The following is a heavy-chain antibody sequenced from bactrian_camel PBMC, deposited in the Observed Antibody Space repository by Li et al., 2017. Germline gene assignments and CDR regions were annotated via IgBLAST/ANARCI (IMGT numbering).Heavy chain of an antibody. V-gene: IGHV3-2*01. Sequence: HVQLVESGGGLVQPGGSLSLSCAASGFTFRRYYLTWVRQAPGKGLEWVSSVHVVGGSTYYADSVKGRFTISRDNTKNTLYLQMNNLKTEDTAVYPCAVDIYGGAYDSKRPNNYWGQGTQVTVS. CDR1: GFTFRRYY. J-gene: IGHJ4*01. CDR3: AVDIYGGAYDSKRPNNY. CDR2: VHVVGGST. D-gene: IGHD2*01.